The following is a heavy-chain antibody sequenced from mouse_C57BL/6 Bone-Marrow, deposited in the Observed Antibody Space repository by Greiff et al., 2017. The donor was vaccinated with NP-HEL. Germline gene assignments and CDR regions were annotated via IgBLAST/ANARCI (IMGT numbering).Heavy chain of an antibody. CDR1: GFPITSGYY. J-gene: IGHJ1*03. CDR3: AGDYDGYWYFDV. D-gene: IGHD2-3*01. V-gene: IGHV12-3*01. Sequence: VQLQQSGPGLVKPSQSLFLTCSIPGFPITSGYYWIWIRQSPGKPLEWMGYITHSGETFYNPSLKSPISITRETSKNQFFLQLNSVTTEDTAMYYCAGDYDGYWYFDVWGTGTPVTVSS. CDR2: ITHSGET.